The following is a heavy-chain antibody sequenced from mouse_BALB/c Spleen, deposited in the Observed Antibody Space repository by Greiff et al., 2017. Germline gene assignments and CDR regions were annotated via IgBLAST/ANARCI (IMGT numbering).Heavy chain of an antibody. CDR1: GFTFSSYG. CDR2: ISSGGSYT. J-gene: IGHJ3*01. D-gene: IGHD1-1*01. Sequence: EVKLVESGGDLVKPGGSLKLSCAASGFTFSSYGMSWVRQTPDKRLEWVATISSGGSYTYYPDSVKGRFTISRDNAKNTLYLQMSSLKSEDTAMYYCARQRYDHEGFAYWGQGTLVTVSA. V-gene: IGHV5-6*01. CDR3: ARQRYDHEGFAY.